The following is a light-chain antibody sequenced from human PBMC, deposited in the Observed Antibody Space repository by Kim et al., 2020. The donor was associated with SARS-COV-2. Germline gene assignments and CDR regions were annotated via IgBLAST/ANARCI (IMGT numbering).Light chain of an antibody. Sequence: ASVGDRGTSTCRASQDIANALAWYQQKPGKVPQVLIYAASTLQSGVPSRFSVSGSGTEFTLTIGSLQTEEVATYYCQKYNSAPWTFGPGTKVDIK. V-gene: IGKV1-27*01. J-gene: IGKJ1*01. CDR3: QKYNSAPWT. CDR1: QDIANA. CDR2: AAS.